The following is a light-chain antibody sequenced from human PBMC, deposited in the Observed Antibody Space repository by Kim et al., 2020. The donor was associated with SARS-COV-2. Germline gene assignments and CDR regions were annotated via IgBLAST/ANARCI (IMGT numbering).Light chain of an antibody. CDR2: DAS. CDR1: QTVNSNY. V-gene: IGKV3-20*01. Sequence: GILSLSPGERATLACRARQTVNSNYFAWYQQKPGQAPRLLIYDASSRATGIPDRFSGSGSGTDFTLTISRLEPEDFAVYYCQQWRTFGQGTKLEI. CDR3: QQWRT. J-gene: IGKJ2*01.